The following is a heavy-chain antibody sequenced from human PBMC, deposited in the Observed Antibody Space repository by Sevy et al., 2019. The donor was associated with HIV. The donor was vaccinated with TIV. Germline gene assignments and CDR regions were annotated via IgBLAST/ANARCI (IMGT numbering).Heavy chain of an antibody. CDR2: ISYDGSNK. Sequence: GSLRLSCAASGFTFSSYAMHWVRQAPGKGLEWVAVISYDGSNKYYADSVKGRFTISRDNSKNTLYQQMNNLRAEDTAVYYCARHTRYDILTGYYNYWGQGTLVTVSS. CDR3: ARHTRYDILTGYYNY. CDR1: GFTFSSYA. D-gene: IGHD3-9*01. J-gene: IGHJ4*02. V-gene: IGHV3-30-3*01.